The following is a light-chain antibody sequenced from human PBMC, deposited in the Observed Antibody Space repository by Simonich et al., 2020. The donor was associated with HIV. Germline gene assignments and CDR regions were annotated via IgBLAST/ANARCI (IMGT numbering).Light chain of an antibody. CDR2: LGS. CDR1: QSLLSSNGYNY. V-gene: IGKV2-28*01. CDR3: MQGTHWPIT. J-gene: IGKJ5*01. Sequence: DIVMTQSPLSLPVTPGEPASISCRSSQSLLSSNGYNYLDWYLQKPGQSPQLLIYLGSNRASGVPDRFRGSGSGTDFTLKISRVEAEDVGVYYCMQGTHWPITFGQGTRLEIK.